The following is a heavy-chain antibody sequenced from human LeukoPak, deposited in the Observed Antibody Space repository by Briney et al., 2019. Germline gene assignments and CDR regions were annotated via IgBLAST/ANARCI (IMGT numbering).Heavy chain of an antibody. D-gene: IGHD2-15*01. Sequence: SETLSLTCTVYGGSISSYYWSWIRQPPGKGLEWIGEIYYSGSTNYNPSLKSRVTISVDTSKNQFSLKLSSVTAADTAVYYCARSGWQDDYWGQGTLVTVSS. CDR3: ARSGWQDDY. V-gene: IGHV4-59*12. J-gene: IGHJ4*02. CDR2: IYYSGST. CDR1: GGSISSYY.